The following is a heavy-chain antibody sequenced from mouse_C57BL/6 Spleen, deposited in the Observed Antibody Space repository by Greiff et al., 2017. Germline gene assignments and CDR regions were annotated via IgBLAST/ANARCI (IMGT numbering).Heavy chain of an antibody. CDR2: INPNYGTT. V-gene: IGHV1-39*01. CDR3: ARGPGYYGNYDGFAY. D-gene: IGHD2-1*01. J-gene: IGHJ3*01. CDR1: GYSFTDYN. Sequence: VQLKESGPELVKPGASVKISCKASGYSFTDYNMNWVKQSNGKSLEWIGVINPNYGTTSYNQKFKGKATLTVDQSSSTAYMQLNSLTSEDSAVYYCARGPGYYGNYDGFAYWGQGTLVTVSA.